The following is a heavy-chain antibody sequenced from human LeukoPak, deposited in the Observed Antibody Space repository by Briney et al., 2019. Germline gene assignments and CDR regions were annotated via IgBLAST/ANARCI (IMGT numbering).Heavy chain of an antibody. D-gene: IGHD6-13*01. V-gene: IGHV4-34*01. CDR1: GGSFSGYY. CDR2: INHSGST. CDR3: ARKRCSSCPSDL. J-gene: IGHJ2*01. Sequence: PSETLSLICAVYGGSFSGYYWSWIRQPPGKGLEWIGEINHSGSTNYNPSLKSRVTISVDTSKNQFSLKLSSVTAADTAVYYCARKRCSSCPSDLWGRGTLVTVSS.